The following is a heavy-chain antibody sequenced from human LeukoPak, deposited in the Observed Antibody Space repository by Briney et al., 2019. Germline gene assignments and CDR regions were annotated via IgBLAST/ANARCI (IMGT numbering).Heavy chain of an antibody. Sequence: SETLSLTCTVSGGSISSYYWSWIRQPPGKGLEWIGYIYYSGSTNYNPSLKSRVTISVDSSKNQVSLKMTSVTAADTAMYFCARKRGITLIRGKNWFDSWGQGTQVTVSS. J-gene: IGHJ5*01. CDR2: IYYSGST. CDR1: GGSISSYY. V-gene: IGHV4-59*12. D-gene: IGHD3-10*01. CDR3: ARKRGITLIRGKNWFDS.